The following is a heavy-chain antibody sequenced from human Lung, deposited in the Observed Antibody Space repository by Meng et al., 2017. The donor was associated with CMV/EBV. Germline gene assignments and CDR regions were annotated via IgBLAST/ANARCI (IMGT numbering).Heavy chain of an antibody. D-gene: IGHD1-26*01. CDR3: ARDFGIVGATSIVGY. J-gene: IGHJ4*02. V-gene: IGHV3-7*01. CDR1: GFTFSRYW. Sequence: GEXXKISCAASGFTFSRYWMNWVRQAPGKGLEWVANIKQDGSEKYYVDSVKGRFTISRDNAKNSLYLQMNSLRAEDTGVYYCARDFGIVGATSIVGYWGQGTLVTVSS. CDR2: IKQDGSEK.